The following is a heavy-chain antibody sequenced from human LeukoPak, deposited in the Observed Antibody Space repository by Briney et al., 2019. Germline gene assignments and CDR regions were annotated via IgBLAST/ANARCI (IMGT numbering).Heavy chain of an antibody. D-gene: IGHD3-22*01. CDR2: MHYSGST. CDR3: ARPYYYDSRIDP. V-gene: IGHV4-30-4*01. CDR1: GGSISSGDYY. J-gene: IGHJ5*02. Sequence: SQTLSLTCTVSGGSISSGDYYWSWIRQPPGKGLEWIAYMHYSGSTYYNPSLKSRVTMSADTSKNQLSLKLSSVTAADTAVYYCARPYYYDSRIDPWGQGILVTVSS.